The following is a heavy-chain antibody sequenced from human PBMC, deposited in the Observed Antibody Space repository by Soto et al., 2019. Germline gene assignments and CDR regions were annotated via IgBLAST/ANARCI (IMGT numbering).Heavy chain of an antibody. J-gene: IGHJ5*02. V-gene: IGHV4-4*07. Sequence: QVHLQESGPGLVKPSETLSLNCTVSGGTMNSYYWTWIRQPAGKGLEWIGRIYSSGSTKYNPSLQSRVTMSLDTSMNQFSLRLTSVPAADTAVYYCARGQRFSDWFDPWGQGTLVTVSS. CDR1: GGTMNSYY. CDR3: ARGQRFSDWFDP. D-gene: IGHD3-3*01. CDR2: IYSSGST.